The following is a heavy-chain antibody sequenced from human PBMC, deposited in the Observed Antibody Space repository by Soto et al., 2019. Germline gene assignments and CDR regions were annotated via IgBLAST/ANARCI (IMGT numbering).Heavy chain of an antibody. J-gene: IGHJ6*02. Sequence: GSLRLSCAASGFTFSSYAMHWVRQAPGKGLEWVAVISYDGSNKYYADSVKGRFTISRDNSKNTLYLQMNSLRAEDTAVYYCARELGYCTNGVCYTKGYYYYGMDVWGQGTTVTSP. CDR3: ARELGYCTNGVCYTKGYYYYGMDV. V-gene: IGHV3-30-3*01. CDR2: ISYDGSNK. D-gene: IGHD2-8*01. CDR1: GFTFSSYA.